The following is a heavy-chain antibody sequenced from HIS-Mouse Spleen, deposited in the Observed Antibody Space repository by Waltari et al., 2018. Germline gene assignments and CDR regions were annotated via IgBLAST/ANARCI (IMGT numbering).Heavy chain of an antibody. D-gene: IGHD6-13*01. Sequence: QLQLQESGPGLVKPSETLSLTCTVSGGSISSSSYYWGWIRQPPGKGLGWIGSIYYSGSTYYNPSLKSRVTISVDTSNNQFSLKLSSVTAADTAVYYCAREIPYSSSWYDWYFDLWGRGTLVTVSS. V-gene: IGHV4-39*07. CDR1: GGSISSSSYY. J-gene: IGHJ2*01. CDR2: IYYSGST. CDR3: AREIPYSSSWYDWYFDL.